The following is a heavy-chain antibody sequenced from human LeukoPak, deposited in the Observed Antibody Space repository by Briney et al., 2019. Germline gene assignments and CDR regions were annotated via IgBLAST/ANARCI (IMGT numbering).Heavy chain of an antibody. D-gene: IGHD6-13*01. V-gene: IGHV3-21*01. CDR3: ARGRRIAAAGLYYFDY. Sequence: GGSLRLSCAASGFTFRSYSMNWVRQAPGKGLEWVSSISSSSSYIYYADSVKGRFTISRDNAKNSLYLQMNSLRAEDTAVYYCARGRRIAAAGLYYFDYWGQGTLVTVSS. CDR2: ISSSSSYI. J-gene: IGHJ4*02. CDR1: GFTFRSYS.